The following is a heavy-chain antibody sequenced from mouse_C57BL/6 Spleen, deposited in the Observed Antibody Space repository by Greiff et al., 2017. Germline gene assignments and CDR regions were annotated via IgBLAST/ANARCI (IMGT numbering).Heavy chain of an antibody. CDR1: GYTFTSYW. Sequence: QVQLQQSGAELAKPGASVKLSCKASGYTFTSYWMHWVKQRPGQGLEWIGYINPSSGYTKYNQKFKDKAPLTSDKSSSTAYMQLSSLTYEDSAVYYCARPDGSSSVDYWGQGTTLTVSS. D-gene: IGHD1-1*01. J-gene: IGHJ2*01. V-gene: IGHV1-7*01. CDR2: INPSSGYT. CDR3: ARPDGSSSVDY.